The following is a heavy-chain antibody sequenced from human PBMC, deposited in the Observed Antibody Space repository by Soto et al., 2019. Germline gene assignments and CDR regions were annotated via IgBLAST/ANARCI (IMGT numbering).Heavy chain of an antibody. CDR1: GGSFSGYY. CDR2: INHSGST. Sequence: QVQLQQWGAGLLKPSETLSLTCAVYGGSFSGYYWSWIRQPPGKGLEWIGEINHSGSTNYNPSLKSRVTISVDTSKNQFSLKLSSVTAADTAVYYCARGRLKMGSDYWGQGTLVTVSS. D-gene: IGHD1-26*01. CDR3: ARGRLKMGSDY. J-gene: IGHJ4*02. V-gene: IGHV4-34*01.